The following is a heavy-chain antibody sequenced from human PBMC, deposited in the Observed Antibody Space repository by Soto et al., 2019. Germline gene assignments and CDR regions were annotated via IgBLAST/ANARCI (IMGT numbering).Heavy chain of an antibody. CDR3: ARSNYYDSSGYPDGDAFDI. D-gene: IGHD3-22*01. V-gene: IGHV2-26*01. Sequence: KESGPVLVKPTETLTLTCPVSGFSLSNARMGVSWIRQPPGKALEWLAHIFSNDEKSYSTSLKSRLTISKDTSKSQVVLTMTNMDPVDTATYYCARSNYYDSSGYPDGDAFDIWGQGTMVTVSS. CDR1: GFSLSNARMG. J-gene: IGHJ3*02. CDR2: IFSNDEK.